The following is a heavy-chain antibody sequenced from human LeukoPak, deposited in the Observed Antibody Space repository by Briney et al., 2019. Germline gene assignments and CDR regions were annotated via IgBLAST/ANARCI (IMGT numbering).Heavy chain of an antibody. CDR3: ARGEYEDLVDN. Sequence: SETLSLTCTVSGGSMSGYYWSWIRQSPVRGLEWIGYLYYSGNTNYNPSLKSRLTISRDMAKNQFSLKLSSVTSADTAVYYCARGEYEDLVDNWGQGTLVTVSS. J-gene: IGHJ4*02. CDR2: LYYSGNT. D-gene: IGHD1-26*01. CDR1: GGSMSGYY. V-gene: IGHV4-59*01.